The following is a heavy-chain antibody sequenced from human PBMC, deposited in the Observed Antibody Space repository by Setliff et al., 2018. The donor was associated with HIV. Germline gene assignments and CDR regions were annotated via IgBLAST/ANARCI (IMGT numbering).Heavy chain of an antibody. CDR3: ARMESTRPPRGLDY. V-gene: IGHV4-39*01. CDR1: GGSVSRSSYY. Sequence: SETLSLTCTVSGGSVSRSSYYWGWIRQPTGKGLEWIGTVYYTGSTQYNPSFKSRVTISVDASKNQFSLKLISVTAADTAVYYCARMESTRPPRGLDYWGQGALVTVSS. J-gene: IGHJ4*02. CDR2: VYYTGST. D-gene: IGHD6-6*01.